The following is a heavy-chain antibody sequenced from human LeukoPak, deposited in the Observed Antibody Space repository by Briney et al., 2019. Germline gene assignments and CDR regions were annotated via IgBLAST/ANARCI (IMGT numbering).Heavy chain of an antibody. V-gene: IGHV5-51*01. J-gene: IGHJ4*02. CDR3: ARQRRGTDSVIDY. Sequence: GESLKISCKGSGDSFINYSIGWVRQMPGKGLEWMGIIYPGDSDTRYSPSFQGQVTFSVDKSISTACLQWSSLKASDTAMYYCARQRRGTDSVIDYWGQGTLVTVSS. CDR2: IYPGDSDT. CDR1: GDSFINYS. D-gene: IGHD1-26*01.